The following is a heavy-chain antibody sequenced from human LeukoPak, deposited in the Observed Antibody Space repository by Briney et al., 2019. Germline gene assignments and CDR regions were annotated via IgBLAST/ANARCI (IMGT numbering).Heavy chain of an antibody. Sequence: SETLSLTCTVSGGSISSYYWGWIRQPPGKGLEWIGYIYYSGSTNYNPSLTSRVTISVDTSKNQFSLKLSSVTAAGTAVYYCARVGGGYRTRYYFDYWGQGTLVTVSS. D-gene: IGHD1-26*01. CDR2: IYYSGST. J-gene: IGHJ4*02. CDR1: GGSISSYY. CDR3: ARVGGGYRTRYYFDY. V-gene: IGHV4-59*08.